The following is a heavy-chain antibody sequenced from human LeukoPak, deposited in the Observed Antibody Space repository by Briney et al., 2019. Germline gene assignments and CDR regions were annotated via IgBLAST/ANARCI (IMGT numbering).Heavy chain of an antibody. Sequence: PSETLSLTCTVSGGSISSYYRSWIRQPPGKGLEGIGYIYYSGSTNYNPSLKSRVTISVETSKNRFSLKLSSVTAADTAVYYCARDWYIVATVMGGWSDPWGQGTLVTVSS. D-gene: IGHD5-12*01. J-gene: IGHJ5*02. V-gene: IGHV4-59*01. CDR1: GGSISSYY. CDR2: IYYSGST. CDR3: ARDWYIVATVMGGWSDP.